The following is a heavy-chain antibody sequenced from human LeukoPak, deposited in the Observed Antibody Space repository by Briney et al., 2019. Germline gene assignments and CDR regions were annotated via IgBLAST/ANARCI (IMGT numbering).Heavy chain of an antibody. V-gene: IGHV1-2*02. CDR2: INPNSGGT. J-gene: IGHJ4*02. CDR1: GNTFTGYY. CDR3: ARDRTSRGTVPNY. D-gene: IGHD2-2*01. Sequence: ASVKVSCKASGNTFTGYYMHWVRQAPGQGLEWMGWINPNSGGTNYAQKFQGRVTMTRDTSISTAYMELSRLRSDDTAVYYCARDRTSRGTVPNYWGQGTLVTVSS.